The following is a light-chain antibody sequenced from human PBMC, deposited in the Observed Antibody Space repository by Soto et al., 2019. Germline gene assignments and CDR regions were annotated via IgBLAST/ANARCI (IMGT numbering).Light chain of an antibody. J-gene: IGKJ1*01. V-gene: IGKV3-20*01. Sequence: EIVLTQSPGTLSLYPGDRATLSWKARETVTGQYLAWYEQKAGQAPRLLILAASNRATGIPDRFSGSGSGTDFILSISRLEPEDFAVYFCQQYSTPPQTFGQGTKVEI. CDR2: AAS. CDR1: ETVTGQY. CDR3: QQYSTPPQT.